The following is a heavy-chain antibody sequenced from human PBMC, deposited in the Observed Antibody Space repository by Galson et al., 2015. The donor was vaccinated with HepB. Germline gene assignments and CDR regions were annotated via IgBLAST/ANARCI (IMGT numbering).Heavy chain of an antibody. V-gene: IGHV3-53*04. Sequence: SLRLSCAASGFTAGTYYMNWVRQAPGKGLEWVSVIYSGGSTYYADSVKGRFTISRHNSKNTVYLQINGLRIEDTAVYYCARGAPSFQAMDVWGQGTTVTVSS. CDR1: GFTAGTYY. D-gene: IGHD6-6*01. J-gene: IGHJ6*02. CDR2: IYSGGST. CDR3: ARGAPSFQAMDV.